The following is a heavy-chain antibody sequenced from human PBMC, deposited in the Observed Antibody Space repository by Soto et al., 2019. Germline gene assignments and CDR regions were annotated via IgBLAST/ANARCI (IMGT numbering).Heavy chain of an antibody. Sequence: PSETLSLTCAVYGGSFSGYYWSWIRQPPGKGLEWIGEINHSGSTNYNPSLKSRVTISVDTSKNQFSLKLSSVTAADTAVYYCARGRRITMIVVVINIPKGPFDHWGQGTLVTVSS. CDR3: ARGRRITMIVVVINIPKGPFDH. V-gene: IGHV4-34*01. CDR1: GGSFSGYY. CDR2: INHSGST. J-gene: IGHJ4*02. D-gene: IGHD3-22*01.